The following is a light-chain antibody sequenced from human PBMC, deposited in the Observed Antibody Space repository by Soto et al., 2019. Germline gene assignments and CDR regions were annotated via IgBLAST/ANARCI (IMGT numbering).Light chain of an antibody. CDR2: DTS. CDR3: QQYGTSEII. V-gene: IGKV3-20*01. Sequence: EIVLTQSPGTLSLSPGERATLSCRASQTLSNSFIAWYQQKPGQAPRLLIYDTSSRATGVPDRYSASGSGTDFTLTISRLEPEDFAVFFCQQYGTSEIIFGQGTPLEIK. CDR1: QTLSNSF. J-gene: IGKJ5*01.